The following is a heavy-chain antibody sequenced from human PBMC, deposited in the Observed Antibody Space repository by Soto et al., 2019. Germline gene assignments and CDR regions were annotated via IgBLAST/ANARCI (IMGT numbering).Heavy chain of an antibody. J-gene: IGHJ4*02. Sequence: GASVKVSCKASGYTFTSYGISWVRQAPGQGLEWMGWISAYNGNTNYAQKLQGRVTMTTDTSTSTAYMELRSLRSDDTAVYYCARDRADYDILTGPPVTFDYWGQGTLVTVSS. D-gene: IGHD3-9*01. V-gene: IGHV1-18*01. CDR2: ISAYNGNT. CDR3: ARDRADYDILTGPPVTFDY. CDR1: GYTFTSYG.